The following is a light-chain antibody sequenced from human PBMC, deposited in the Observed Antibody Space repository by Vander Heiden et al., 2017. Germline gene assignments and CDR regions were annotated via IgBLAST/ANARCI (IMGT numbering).Light chain of an antibody. Sequence: DIQMTQSPSTLSASVGDRVTITCRASQSIGSWVAWYQQKPGKAPKLQIYKASNLESGDPSRFSGSGSGTEFTLTISSLQPDDPATYFCQQYNTYLWTFGQGTKVEFK. CDR3: QQYNTYLWT. CDR2: KAS. V-gene: IGKV1-5*03. CDR1: QSIGSW. J-gene: IGKJ1*01.